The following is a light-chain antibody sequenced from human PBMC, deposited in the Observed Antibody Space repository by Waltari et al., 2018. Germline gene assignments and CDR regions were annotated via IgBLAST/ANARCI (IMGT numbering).Light chain of an antibody. J-gene: IGLJ1*01. CDR1: CSHVGGNTY. Sequence: QSAPAQPAAVTGSPGLPITIHCTDTCSHVGGNTYISWYQQHPGKAPKLMIYDVSKRPSGVSNRFSGSKSGNTASLTISGLQAEDEADYCCSSYTGSSTYVFGTGTKVTVL. V-gene: IGLV2-14*01. CDR3: SSYTGSSTYV. CDR2: DVS.